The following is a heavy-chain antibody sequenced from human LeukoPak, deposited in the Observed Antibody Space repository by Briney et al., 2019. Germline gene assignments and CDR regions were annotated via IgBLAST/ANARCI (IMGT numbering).Heavy chain of an antibody. CDR2: IRYDGSNK. Sequence: GGSLRLSCAASGFTFSSYGMHWVRQAPGKGLEGVAFIRYDGSNKYYADSVKGRFTISRDNSKNPLYLQMNSLRAEDTAVYYCARAGRGGYLYYMDVWGKGTTVTVSS. V-gene: IGHV3-30*02. D-gene: IGHD2-21*01. CDR1: GFTFSSYG. CDR3: ARAGRGGYLYYMDV. J-gene: IGHJ6*03.